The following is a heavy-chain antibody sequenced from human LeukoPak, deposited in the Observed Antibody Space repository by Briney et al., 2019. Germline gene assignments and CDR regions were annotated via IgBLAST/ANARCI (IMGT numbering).Heavy chain of an antibody. CDR1: GYSISSGYY. J-gene: IGHJ5*02. D-gene: IGHD3-3*01. CDR2: IYHSGST. CDR3: ARHNPLTYYDFWRGPINWFDP. V-gene: IGHV4-38-2*01. Sequence: SETLSLTCAVSGYSISSGYYWGWILQPPGKGLEWIGSIYHSGSTDYNPSLKSRVTISVDTSKNQFSLKLSSVTAADTAVYYCARHNPLTYYDFWRGPINWFDPWGQGTLVTVSS.